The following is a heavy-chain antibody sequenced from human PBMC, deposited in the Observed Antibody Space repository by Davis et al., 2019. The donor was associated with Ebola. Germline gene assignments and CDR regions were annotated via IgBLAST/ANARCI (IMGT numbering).Heavy chain of an antibody. CDR3: ARYRAVAGTQYYGMDV. V-gene: IGHV1-18*01. CDR1: GYTFTSYG. CDR2: ISAYNGNT. D-gene: IGHD6-19*01. Sequence: AASVKVSCKASGYTFTSYGISWVRQAPGQGLEWMGRISAYNGNTNYAQKLQGRVTMTTDTSTSTAYMELRSLSSEDTAVYYCARYRAVAGTQYYGMDVWGQGTTVTVSS. J-gene: IGHJ6*02.